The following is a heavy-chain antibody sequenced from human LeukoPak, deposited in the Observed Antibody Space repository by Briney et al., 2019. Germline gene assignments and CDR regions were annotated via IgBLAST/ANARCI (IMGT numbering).Heavy chain of an antibody. Sequence: SETLSLTCTVSGGSISSSYWNWVRQPPGKGLEWMGRISYSGTTNYNPTLKSRVTISSDTSKNQFSLKLTSVTAADTAVYYCARREVEMRASASGNWLGPWGQGTLVTVSS. CDR1: GGSISSSY. V-gene: IGHV4-59*08. D-gene: IGHD3-10*01. J-gene: IGHJ5*02. CDR3: ARREVEMRASASGNWLGP. CDR2: ISYSGTT.